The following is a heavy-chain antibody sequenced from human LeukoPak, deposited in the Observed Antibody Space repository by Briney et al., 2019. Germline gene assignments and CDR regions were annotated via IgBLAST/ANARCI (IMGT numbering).Heavy chain of an antibody. Sequence: SETLSLTCAVSGESLSGHYWNWIRQSPGQGLEWIGEVSHSGTTSYNPSLKSRVTISVDTSKNQFSLKLSSVTAADTAVYYCARVPKYYDFWSGFTAKYMDVWGKGTTVTVSS. CDR1: GESLSGHY. J-gene: IGHJ6*03. CDR2: VSHSGTT. D-gene: IGHD3-3*01. V-gene: IGHV4-34*01. CDR3: ARVPKYYDFWSGFTAKYMDV.